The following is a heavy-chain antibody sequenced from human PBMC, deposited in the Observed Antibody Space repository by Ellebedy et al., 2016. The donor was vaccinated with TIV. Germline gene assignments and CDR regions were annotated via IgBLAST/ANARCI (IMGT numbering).Heavy chain of an antibody. J-gene: IGHJ4*02. CDR3: ASRYSSRWSLDY. V-gene: IGHV1-46*01. D-gene: IGHD6-19*01. CDR2: INPSGGRT. CDR1: GYTFTSYY. Sequence: ASVKVSCXASGYTFTSYYMHWVRQAPGQGLEWMGIINPSGGRTSYAQKFQGRVTMTSDTSTSTVYMELSSLRSEYTAVYYCASRYSSRWSLDYWGQGTLVTVSS.